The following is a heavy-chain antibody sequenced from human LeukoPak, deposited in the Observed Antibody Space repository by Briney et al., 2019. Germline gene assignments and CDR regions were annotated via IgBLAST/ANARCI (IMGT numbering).Heavy chain of an antibody. V-gene: IGHV4-61*01. J-gene: IGHJ4*02. Sequence: SETLSLTCTVSGGSVSRGSYDWSWTRQPPGKGLEWIGYIHHSGTTNYSPSLKSRVTISVDMSKNQFFLNLTSVTAADTAVYYCARGRLGATYWGQGTLVTVSS. CDR3: ARGRLGATY. CDR1: GGSVSRGSYD. D-gene: IGHD1-26*01. CDR2: IHHSGTT.